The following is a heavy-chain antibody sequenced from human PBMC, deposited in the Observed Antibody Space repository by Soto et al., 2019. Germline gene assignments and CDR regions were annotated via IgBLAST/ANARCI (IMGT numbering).Heavy chain of an antibody. J-gene: IGHJ4*02. CDR2: VYYTGRT. CDR1: GGSISSDY. Sequence: SETLSLTCTVSGGSISSDYWMWIRQPPGKGLEWIGYVYYTGRTNYNPSLKSRVTISLDTSRNQFSLKLKSVTAADTAVYYCARWHLRRFDYSGQGPLVTVSS. CDR3: ARWHLRRFDY. V-gene: IGHV4-59*08.